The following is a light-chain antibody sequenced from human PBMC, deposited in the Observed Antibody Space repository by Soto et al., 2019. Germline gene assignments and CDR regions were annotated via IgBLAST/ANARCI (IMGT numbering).Light chain of an antibody. J-gene: IGLJ2*01. Sequence: QLVLTQPPSASGTPGQRVTISCSGSSSNIGSNYIYWYQQLPGTAPKLLMYRNDQRPSGVPDRFSGSKSGTSGSLAISGLRSEDEAGYYCAAWDDSLSGVVFGGGTKLTVL. CDR3: AAWDDSLSGVV. CDR2: RND. CDR1: SSNIGSNY. V-gene: IGLV1-47*01.